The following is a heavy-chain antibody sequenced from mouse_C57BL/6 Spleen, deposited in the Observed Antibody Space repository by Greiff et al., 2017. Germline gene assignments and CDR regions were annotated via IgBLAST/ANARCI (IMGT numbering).Heavy chain of an antibody. V-gene: IGHV7-3*01. CDR2: IRNKANGYTT. CDR1: GFTFTDYY. D-gene: IGHD2-4*01. CDR3: ARSPIYYDYDDGGYAMDY. Sequence: EVHLVESGGGLVQPGGSLSLSCAASGFTFTDYYMSWVRQPPGKALEWLGFIRNKANGYTTEYSASVKGRFTISRDNSQSILYLQMNALRAEDSATYYCARSPIYYDYDDGGYAMDYWGQGTSVTVSS. J-gene: IGHJ4*01.